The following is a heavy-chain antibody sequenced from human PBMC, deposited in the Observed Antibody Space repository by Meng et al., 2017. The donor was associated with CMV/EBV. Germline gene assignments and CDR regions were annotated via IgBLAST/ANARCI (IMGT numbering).Heavy chain of an antibody. CDR1: GRYSSSGYYY. J-gene: IGHJ4*02. CDR3: ARVGRTSCYDY. CDR2: IYYSGST. V-gene: IGHV4-30-4*08. D-gene: IGHD2-2*01. Sequence: SQTLPPYCTVYGRYSSSGYYYWSWIRQPPGKGLEWIVYIYYSGSTYYNPSLKSRVTISVDTSKNQFSLKLSSATAADTAVYYCARVGRTSCYDYWGQGTLVTVSS.